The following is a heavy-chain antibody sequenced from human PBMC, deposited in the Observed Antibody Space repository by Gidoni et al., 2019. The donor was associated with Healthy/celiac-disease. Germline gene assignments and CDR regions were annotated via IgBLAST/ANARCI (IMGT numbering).Heavy chain of an antibody. D-gene: IGHD3-22*01. CDR3: AHRARSYDSSGYYPPPSRNWFDP. V-gene: IGHV2-5*01. J-gene: IGHJ5*02. CDR1: GFSLSTSGVG. Sequence: TQTLTLTCTFSGFSLSTSGVGVVCLRQPPVKALEWLALIYWNDDKRYSPSLKSRLTITKDTSKNQVVLTMTNMDPVDTATYYCAHRARSYDSSGYYPPPSRNWFDPWGQGTLVTVSS. CDR2: IYWNDDK.